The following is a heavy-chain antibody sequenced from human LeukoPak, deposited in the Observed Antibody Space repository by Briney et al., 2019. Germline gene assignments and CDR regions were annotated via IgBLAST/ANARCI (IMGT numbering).Heavy chain of an antibody. V-gene: IGHV1-2*02. CDR1: GYTFTGYY. J-gene: IGHJ4*02. D-gene: IGHD3-22*01. Sequence: ASVKVSCKASGYTFTGYYMHWLRQAPGQGLEWMGWINPNSGGTNYAQKFKCRVTMTRDTFISTAYMELSRLRYDDTAVYYCVVNYYDSSGYFDYWGQGTLVTVSS. CDR3: VVNYYDSSGYFDY. CDR2: INPNSGGT.